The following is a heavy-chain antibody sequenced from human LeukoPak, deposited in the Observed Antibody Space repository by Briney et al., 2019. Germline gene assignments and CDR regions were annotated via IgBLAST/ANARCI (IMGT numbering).Heavy chain of an antibody. CDR1: GGSVASTGCY. V-gene: IGHV4-39*01. Sequence: SETLSLTCTVSGGSVASTGCYWGWIRQSPGKGLEWIGSAYYTGEIYSTPSLKSRLTISVDTSKNQFALTLTSVTAADTAVYYCGKHVSNGWDYHYGLDVWGQGTTVTVSS. CDR3: GKHVSNGWDYHYGLDV. CDR2: AYYTGEI. D-gene: IGHD6-19*01. J-gene: IGHJ6*02.